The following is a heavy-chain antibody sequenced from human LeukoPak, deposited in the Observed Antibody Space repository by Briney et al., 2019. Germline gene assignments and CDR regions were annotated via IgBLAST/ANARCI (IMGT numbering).Heavy chain of an antibody. Sequence: PSETLSLTCTVSGGSISSYYWSWIRQPPGKGLDWIGYISESGSTNSNPSLKSRVTISVDTSKNQFSLKLSSVTAADTAVYYCARVQMATLHFDYWGQGTPVTVSS. CDR2: ISESGST. CDR3: ARVQMATLHFDY. CDR1: GGSISSYY. V-gene: IGHV4-59*08. D-gene: IGHD5-24*01. J-gene: IGHJ4*02.